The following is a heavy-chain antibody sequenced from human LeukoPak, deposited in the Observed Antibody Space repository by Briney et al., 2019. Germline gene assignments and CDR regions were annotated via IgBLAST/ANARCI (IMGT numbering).Heavy chain of an antibody. Sequence: PGGSLRLSCAASGFTFSNAWMSWVRQAPGKGLGWVGRIKSKTDGGTTDYAAPVKGRFTISRDDSKNTLYLQMNSLKTEDTAVYYCTTEIVVVPAAINAMALFDYWGQGTLVTVSS. CDR3: TTEIVVVPAAINAMALFDY. J-gene: IGHJ4*02. CDR2: IKSKTDGGTT. CDR1: GFTFSNAW. D-gene: IGHD2-2*01. V-gene: IGHV3-15*01.